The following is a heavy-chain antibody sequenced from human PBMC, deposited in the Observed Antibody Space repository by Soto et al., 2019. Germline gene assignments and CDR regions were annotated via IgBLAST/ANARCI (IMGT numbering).Heavy chain of an antibody. CDR3: ARGNALDV. Sequence: QGQLQQSGPGLVKPSQTLSLTCAISGDSVSSDITSWNWIRQSPSRGLEWLGRTYYRSKWFHDYAASVKSRIPITPDTSKNQFSLELNSMTPEDTAVYYCARGNALDVWGQGTVVTVSS. CDR2: TYYRSKWFH. V-gene: IGHV6-1*01. D-gene: IGHD3-10*01. J-gene: IGHJ3*01. CDR1: GDSVSSDITS.